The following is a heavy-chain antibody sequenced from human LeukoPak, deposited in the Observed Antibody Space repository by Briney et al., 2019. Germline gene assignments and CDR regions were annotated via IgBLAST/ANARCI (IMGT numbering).Heavy chain of an antibody. J-gene: IGHJ4*02. CDR3: ARMGFPNWNDAPFDY. Sequence: GRSLRLSCAASGFTFSSYAMHWVRQAPGKGLEWVAVISYDGSNKYYADSVKGRFTISRDNSKNTLYLQMNSLRAKDTAVYYCARMGFPNWNDAPFDYWGQGTLVTVSS. CDR2: ISYDGSNK. CDR1: GFTFSSYA. D-gene: IGHD1-1*01. V-gene: IGHV3-30*04.